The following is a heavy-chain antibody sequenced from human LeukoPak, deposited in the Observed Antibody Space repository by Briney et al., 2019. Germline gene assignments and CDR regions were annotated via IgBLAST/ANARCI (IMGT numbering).Heavy chain of an antibody. D-gene: IGHD3-3*01. V-gene: IGHV3-30*18. CDR3: AKENYRSVLRFLEIHKRAVYFDY. J-gene: IGHJ4*02. CDR1: GFTFSSYG. Sequence: EPGGSLRLSCAASGFTFSSYGMHWVRQAPGKGLEWVAVISYDGSNKYYADSVKGRFTISRDNSKNTLYLQMNSLRAEDTAVYYCAKENYRSVLRFLEIHKRAVYFDYWGQGTLVTVSS. CDR2: ISYDGSNK.